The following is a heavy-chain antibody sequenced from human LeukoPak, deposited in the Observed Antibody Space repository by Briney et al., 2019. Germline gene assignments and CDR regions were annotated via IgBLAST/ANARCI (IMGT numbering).Heavy chain of an antibody. D-gene: IGHD1-14*01. CDR1: GFTVITND. J-gene: IGHJ4*02. Sequence: TGGSLRLSCAAPGFTVITNDMTWVRQAPGKGLEWVSVLYSDGNTKYADSVQGRFTISRDNSKNTLYLEMNSLSPDDTAVYYCARGVEPLAANTLAYWGQGTLVTASS. CDR3: ARGVEPLAANTLAY. CDR2: LYSDGNT. V-gene: IGHV3-53*01.